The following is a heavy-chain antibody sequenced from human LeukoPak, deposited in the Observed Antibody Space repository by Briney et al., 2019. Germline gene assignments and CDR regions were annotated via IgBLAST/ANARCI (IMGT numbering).Heavy chain of an antibody. V-gene: IGHV3-23*01. Sequence: PGGSLRLSCAASGFTFSSHAMSWVRQAPGKGLEWVSAISGSGGSTYYADSVKGRFTISRDNSKNTLYLQMNSLRAEDTAVYYCAKVRIAVAGTRGIDYWGQGTLVTVSS. CDR2: ISGSGGST. D-gene: IGHD6-19*01. CDR3: AKVRIAVAGTRGIDY. CDR1: GFTFSSHA. J-gene: IGHJ4*02.